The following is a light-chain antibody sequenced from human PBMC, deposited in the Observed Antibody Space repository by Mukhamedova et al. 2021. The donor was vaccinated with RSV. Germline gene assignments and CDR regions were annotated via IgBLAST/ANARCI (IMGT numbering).Light chain of an antibody. CDR2: DAS. Sequence: WYQRRVHGKAPRLLIHDASNLETWVPSRFSGSGSGTDFTFTISSLQPEDIATYYCQQYDRIPITFGQGTRLETK. CDR3: QQYDRIPIT. V-gene: IGKV1-33*01. J-gene: IGKJ5*01.